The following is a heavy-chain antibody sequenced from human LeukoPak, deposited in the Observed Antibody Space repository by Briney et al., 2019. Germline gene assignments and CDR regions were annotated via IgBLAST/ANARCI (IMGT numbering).Heavy chain of an antibody. CDR1: GFTFGDYA. D-gene: IGHD3-22*01. CDR2: IRSKAYGGTT. J-gene: IGHJ4*02. CDR3: TRDHPYYYDNSGYPLVY. V-gene: IGHV3-49*04. Sequence: GGSLRLSCAASGFTFGDYAVSWVRQAPGKGLEWIGFIRSKAYGGTTQYAASVKGRFTLSRDDSKSITYLQMNSLKTEDTAVYYCTRDHPYYYDNSGYPLVYGGQGTLVTVSS.